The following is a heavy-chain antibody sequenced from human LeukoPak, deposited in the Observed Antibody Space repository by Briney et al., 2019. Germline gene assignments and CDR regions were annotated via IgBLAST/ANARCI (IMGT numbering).Heavy chain of an antibody. CDR2: IETDGDEK. Sequence: PGGSLRLSCAASGFTVSSNYMSLVRQAPGMGLEWVANIETDGDEKNYVDSVKGRFTISRDNARNSLYLQMSSLRVEDTAVYYCARDIPSGFYTPDYWGRGTLVTVSS. D-gene: IGHD5-12*01. J-gene: IGHJ4*02. CDR3: ARDIPSGFYTPDY. CDR1: GFTVSSNY. V-gene: IGHV3-7*01.